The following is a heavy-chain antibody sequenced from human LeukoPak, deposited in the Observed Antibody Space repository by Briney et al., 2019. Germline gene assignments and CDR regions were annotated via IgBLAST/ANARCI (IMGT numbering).Heavy chain of an antibody. CDR2: IYSGGST. CDR1: GFTVSSNY. V-gene: IGHV3-66*01. Sequence: GGSLRLSCAASGFTVSSNYMSWVRQAPGKGLEWVSVIYSGGSTYYADFVKGRFTISRDNSKNTLYLQMNSLRAEDTAVYYCARDHCSSTSCLGEDYWGQGTLVTVSS. D-gene: IGHD2-2*01. J-gene: IGHJ4*02. CDR3: ARDHCSSTSCLGEDY.